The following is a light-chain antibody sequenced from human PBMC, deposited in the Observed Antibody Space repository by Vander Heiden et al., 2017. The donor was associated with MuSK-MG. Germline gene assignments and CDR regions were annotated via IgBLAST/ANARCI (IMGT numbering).Light chain of an antibody. CDR2: AYS. CDR1: SSNIGAGYG. Sequence: QSVLTQPPSVSGAPGPRVTISCPGSSSNIGAGYGVHWYHQLPGTAPKLIIYAYSNRPSVVPDRFSGSRSGTSASLAITGLRAEDEADYYCQSYDSSLSGSLFGGGTRLAVL. CDR3: QSYDSSLSGSL. J-gene: IGLJ2*01. V-gene: IGLV1-40*01.